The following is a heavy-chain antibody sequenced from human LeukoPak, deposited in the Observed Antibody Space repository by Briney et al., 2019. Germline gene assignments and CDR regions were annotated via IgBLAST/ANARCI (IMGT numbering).Heavy chain of an antibody. CDR2: IWYDGSNK. J-gene: IGHJ4*02. D-gene: IGHD1-7*01. V-gene: IGHV3-33*01. Sequence: GGSLRLSCAASGFTFSSYGMHWVRQAPGKGLEWVAVIWYDGSNKYYADSVKGRFTISRDNSKNTLYLQMNSLRAEDTAVYYCAREGTGTTFRPSRYYFDYWGQGTLVTVS. CDR3: AREGTGTTFRPSRYYFDY. CDR1: GFTFSSYG.